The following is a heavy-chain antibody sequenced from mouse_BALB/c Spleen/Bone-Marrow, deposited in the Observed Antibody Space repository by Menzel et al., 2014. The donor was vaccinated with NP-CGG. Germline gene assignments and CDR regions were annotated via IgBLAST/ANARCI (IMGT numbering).Heavy chain of an antibody. CDR2: IYPGNSDT. V-gene: IGHV1-5*01. J-gene: IGHJ2*01. CDR3: TTLARNKFDY. D-gene: IGHD3-1*01. Sequence: EVKLMESGTVLARPGAAVKMSCKASGYTFSNYWMHWVKQRPGQGLEWIGTIYPGNSDTTYNQKFKGKAILTAVTSTSTAYMELSSLTNEDSAVYYCTTLARNKFDYWGQGTTLTVSS. CDR1: GYTFSNYW.